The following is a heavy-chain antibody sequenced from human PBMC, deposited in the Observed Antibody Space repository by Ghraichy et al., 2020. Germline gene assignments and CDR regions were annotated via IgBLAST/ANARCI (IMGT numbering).Heavy chain of an antibody. CDR2: IWYDGSNK. D-gene: IGHD5-24*01. J-gene: IGHJ4*02. CDR3: ARGWLQFGIDY. V-gene: IGHV3-33*01. CDR1: GFTFSSYG. Sequence: LSLTCAASGFTFSSYGMHWVRQAPGKGLEWVAVIWYDGSNKYYADSVKGRFTISRDNSKNTLYLQMNSLRAEDTAVYYCARGWLQFGIDYWGQGTLVTVSS.